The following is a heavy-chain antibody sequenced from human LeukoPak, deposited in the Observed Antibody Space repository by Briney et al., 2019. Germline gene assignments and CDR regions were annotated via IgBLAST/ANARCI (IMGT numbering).Heavy chain of an antibody. Sequence: ASVKVSCKASGYTFTSYDINWVRQATGQGLEWMGWMNPNSGNTGYAQKFQGRVTMTRNTSISTAYMELSSLRSEDTAVYYCARDRYYYDSSGYRVFDYWGQGTLVTVSS. D-gene: IGHD3-22*01. J-gene: IGHJ4*02. V-gene: IGHV1-8*01. CDR3: ARDRYYYDSSGYRVFDY. CDR2: MNPNSGNT. CDR1: GYTFTSYD.